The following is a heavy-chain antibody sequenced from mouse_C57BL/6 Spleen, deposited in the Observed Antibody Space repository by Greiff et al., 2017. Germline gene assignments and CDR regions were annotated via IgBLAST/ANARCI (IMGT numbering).Heavy chain of an antibody. CDR1: GYTFTSYW. Sequence: VQLQQSGAELVRPGTSVKLSCKASGYTFTSYWMHWVKQRPGQGLEWIGVIDPSDSYTNYNQKFKGKATLTVDTSSSTAYMQLSSLTSEDSAVYYCASYYGSIDYYAMDYWGQGTSVTVSS. CDR3: ASYYGSIDYYAMDY. J-gene: IGHJ4*01. D-gene: IGHD1-1*01. CDR2: IDPSDSYT. V-gene: IGHV1-59*01.